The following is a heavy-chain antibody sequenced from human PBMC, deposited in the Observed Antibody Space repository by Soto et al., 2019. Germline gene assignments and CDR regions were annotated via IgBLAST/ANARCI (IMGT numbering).Heavy chain of an antibody. Sequence: QVQLQESGPGLVKPSETLSLTCTVSGGSINSYCWSWTRQPPGKGLEWIAYIFDSGNAYYNPSLKSRVTISVDTSKNQFSLKLTSVTAADTDVYYCARHRRTTVANFYFDNWGQGALVTVSS. CDR1: GGSINSYC. CDR3: ARHRRTTVANFYFDN. V-gene: IGHV4-59*08. CDR2: IFDSGNA. J-gene: IGHJ4*02. D-gene: IGHD4-4*01.